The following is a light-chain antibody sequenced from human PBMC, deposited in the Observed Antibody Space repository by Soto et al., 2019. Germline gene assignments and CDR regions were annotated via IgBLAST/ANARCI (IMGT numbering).Light chain of an antibody. CDR3: QSYDGSLSAHVV. V-gene: IGLV1-40*01. CDR2: GNS. CDR1: SSNIGAGYD. J-gene: IGLJ2*01. Sequence: QSVLTQPPSVSGAPGQRVTISCTGSSSNIGAGYDVHWYQQLPGTAPKLLIYGNSNRPSGVPDRFSGSKSGTSASLAITGLQAEDEADYYCQSYDGSLSAHVVSGGGTKLTVL.